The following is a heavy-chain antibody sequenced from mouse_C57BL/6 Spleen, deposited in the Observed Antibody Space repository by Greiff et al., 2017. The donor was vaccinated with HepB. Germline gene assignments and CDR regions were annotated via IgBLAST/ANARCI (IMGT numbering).Heavy chain of an antibody. CDR1: GYAFSSSW. D-gene: IGHD2-3*01. CDR2: IYPGDGDT. J-gene: IGHJ4*01. V-gene: IGHV1-82*01. Sequence: VQLQQSGPELVKPGASVKISCKASGYAFSSSWMNWVKQRPGKGLEWIGRIYPGDGDTNYNGKFKGKATLTADKSSSTAYMQLSSLTSEDSAVYFCARYYDGYYVLYAMDYWGQGTSVTVSS. CDR3: ARYYDGYYVLYAMDY.